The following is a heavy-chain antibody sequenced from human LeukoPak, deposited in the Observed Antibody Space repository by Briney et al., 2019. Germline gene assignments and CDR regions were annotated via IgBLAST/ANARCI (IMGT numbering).Heavy chain of an antibody. CDR3: ASLYSSSSLSDY. D-gene: IGHD6-6*01. Sequence: SETLSLTCTVSGGSISSSSYYWGWIRQPPGKGLEWIGSIYYSGSTYYNPSLKSRVTISVDTSKNQFSLKLSSVTAAGTAVYYCASLYSSSSLSDYWGQGTLVTVSS. CDR2: IYYSGST. V-gene: IGHV4-39*01. CDR1: GGSISSSSYY. J-gene: IGHJ4*02.